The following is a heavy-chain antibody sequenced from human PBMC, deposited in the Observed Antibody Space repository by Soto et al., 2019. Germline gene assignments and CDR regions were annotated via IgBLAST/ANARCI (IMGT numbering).Heavy chain of an antibody. J-gene: IGHJ4*02. D-gene: IGHD5-12*01. CDR2: ISGGGDSP. CDR3: ARDSSGYG. CDR1: GFSFSTYT. V-gene: IGHV3-23*01. Sequence: PGGSLGLSCAASGFSFSTYTMSWVRQAPGKGLEWVSSISGGGDSPSYADSVQGRFTISRDNAKNTLYLQMNSLRAEDTAVYYCARDSSGYGWGQGTLVTVSS.